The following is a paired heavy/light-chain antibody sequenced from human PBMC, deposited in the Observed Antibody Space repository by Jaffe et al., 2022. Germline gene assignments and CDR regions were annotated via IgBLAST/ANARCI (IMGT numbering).Heavy chain of an antibody. J-gene: IGHJ4*02. CDR1: RYTFVSYA. D-gene: IGHD2-8*01. CDR3: ARATLTNTRPYDY. CDR2: INTYNGDT. V-gene: IGHV1-18*01. Sequence: QVQLVQSGPEVKKPGDSVKVSCKASRYTFVSYAMCWVRQAPGQGLEWMGWINTYNGDTKYSQMFQDRVTLTRDTSTTTAYMELRGLRSDDTAIYYCARATLTNTRPYDYWGQGTLVTVSS.
Light chain of an antibody. CDR2: AAS. CDR1: QGIKNF. V-gene: IGKV1-27*01. Sequence: DNQMTQSPSSLSASVGDRVTINCRASQGIKNFLAWYQQKPGKVPKLLISAASTLQSGVPSRFSGSGSGTNFTLTISSLQTEDFATYYCQKYDSVPDTFGPGTRVDI. J-gene: IGKJ3*01. CDR3: QKYDSVPDT.